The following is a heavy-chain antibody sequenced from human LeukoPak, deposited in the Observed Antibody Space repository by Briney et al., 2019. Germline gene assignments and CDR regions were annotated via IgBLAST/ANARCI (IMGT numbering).Heavy chain of an antibody. CDR2: VFYSGST. Sequence: SETLSLTCTVSGGSISSTNYYWGWIRQSPGKGLEWIGSVFYSGSTYCNPSLKSRVTISADTSKNQFSLKLSSVTAADTALYFCASNRLIAGVTGDYFDYGARESWSPSPQ. CDR1: GGSISSTNYY. CDR3: ASNRLIAGVTGDYFD. V-gene: IGHV4-39*01. D-gene: IGHD1-26*01. J-gene: IGHJ4*02.